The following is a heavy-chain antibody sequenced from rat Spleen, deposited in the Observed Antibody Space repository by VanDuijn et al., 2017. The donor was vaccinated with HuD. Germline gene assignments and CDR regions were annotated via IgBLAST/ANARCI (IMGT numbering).Heavy chain of an antibody. V-gene: IGHV5-25*01. CDR3: ARHYYDGSYFPNWFAY. J-gene: IGHJ3*01. D-gene: IGHD1-12*02. Sequence: EVQLVESGGGLVQPGRSLKLSCAASGFTFSNYYMAWVRQAPTKGLEWVASISTSGDSTYYRDSVKGRFTISRDNAKSTLYLQMDSLRSEDTATYYCARHYYDGSYFPNWFAYWGQGTLVTVSS. CDR1: GFTFSNYY. CDR2: ISTSGDST.